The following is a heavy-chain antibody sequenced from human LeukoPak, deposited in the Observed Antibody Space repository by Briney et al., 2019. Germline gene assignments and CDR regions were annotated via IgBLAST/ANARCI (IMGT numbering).Heavy chain of an antibody. D-gene: IGHD5-18*01. CDR1: GFTFSTYW. CDR3: ARDPSRGYYYGYGDY. J-gene: IGHJ4*02. Sequence: GGSLRLSCAASGFTFSTYWMSWVRQAPGKGLEWVAHIKQDRSEKYYVDSVKGRFTIARDNAKNSLYLQMNSLRAEDTAVYYCARDPSRGYYYGYGDYWGQGTLVIVSS. V-gene: IGHV3-7*01. CDR2: IKQDRSEK.